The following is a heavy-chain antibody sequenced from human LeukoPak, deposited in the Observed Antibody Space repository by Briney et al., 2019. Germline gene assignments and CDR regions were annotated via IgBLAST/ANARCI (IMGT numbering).Heavy chain of an antibody. CDR3: ARGHTAVTRHFDF. J-gene: IGHJ4*02. D-gene: IGHD4-17*01. Sequence: GGSLRLSCAASGFTFRTSGMTWVRQAPGKGLEWVSIISSGSSAIFSADALKGRFTISRDDAKNLLYLDMNSLRAEDTAVYYCARGHTAVTRHFDFWGQGTLVTVSS. CDR1: GFTFRTSG. V-gene: IGHV3-21*01. CDR2: ISSGSSAI.